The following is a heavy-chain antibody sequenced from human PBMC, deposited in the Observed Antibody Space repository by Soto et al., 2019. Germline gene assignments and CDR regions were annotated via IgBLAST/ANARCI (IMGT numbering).Heavy chain of an antibody. CDR3: ARAPRGDQYGRSLGWVFDY. J-gene: IGHJ4*02. Sequence: GGSLRLSCAASGFTFSSYSMNWVRQAPGKGLEWVSSISSSSSYIYYADSVKGRFTISRDNAKNSLYLQMNSLRAEDTAVYYCARAPRGDQYGRSLGWVFDYWGQGTLVTVSS. D-gene: IGHD3-16*01. CDR1: GFTFSSYS. CDR2: ISSSSSYI. V-gene: IGHV3-21*01.